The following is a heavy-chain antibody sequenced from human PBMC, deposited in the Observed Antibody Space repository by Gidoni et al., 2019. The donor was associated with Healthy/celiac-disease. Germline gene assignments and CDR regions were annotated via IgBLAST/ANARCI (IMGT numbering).Heavy chain of an antibody. V-gene: IGHV4-59*01. J-gene: IGHJ4*02. CDR2: IYYSGST. CDR1: GGSISSYY. Sequence: QVQLQESGPGLVKPSETLSLTCTVSGGSISSYYWSWIRQPPGKGLEWIGYIYYSGSTNYNPSLKSRVTISVDTSKNQFSLKLSSVTAADTAVYYCARVYYDSSGYYGPVDYWGQGTLVTVSS. D-gene: IGHD3-22*01. CDR3: ARVYYDSSGYYGPVDY.